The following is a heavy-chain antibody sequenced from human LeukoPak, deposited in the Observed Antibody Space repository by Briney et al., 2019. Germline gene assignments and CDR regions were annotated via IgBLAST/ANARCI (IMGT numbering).Heavy chain of an antibody. D-gene: IGHD1-26*01. V-gene: IGHV3-30*18. CDR3: AKAGWGYYYYMDV. Sequence: GGSLRLSCAASGFTFSSYGMSWVRQAPGKGLEWVAVISYDGSNKYYADSVRGRFTISRDNSKNTLYLQMNSLRAEDTAVYYCAKAGWGYYYYMDVWGKGTTVTVSS. CDR1: GFTFSSYG. CDR2: ISYDGSNK. J-gene: IGHJ6*03.